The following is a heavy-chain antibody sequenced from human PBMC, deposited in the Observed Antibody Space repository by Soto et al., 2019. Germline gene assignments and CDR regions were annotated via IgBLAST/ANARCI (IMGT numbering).Heavy chain of an antibody. CDR2: TSGSGGST. CDR3: AKGSYYDSSGAFDY. J-gene: IGHJ4*02. Sequence: PGGSLRLSCAASGFTFSSYAMSWVRQAPGKGLEWVSATSGSGGSTYYADSVKGRFTISRDNSKDTLYLQMNSLRAEDTAVYYCAKGSYYDSSGAFDYWGQGTLVTVSS. CDR1: GFTFSSYA. V-gene: IGHV3-23*01. D-gene: IGHD3-22*01.